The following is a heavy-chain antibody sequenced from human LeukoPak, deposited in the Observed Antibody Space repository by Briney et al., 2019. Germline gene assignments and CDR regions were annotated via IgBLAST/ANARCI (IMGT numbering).Heavy chain of an antibody. J-gene: IGHJ4*02. CDR1: GGSISSSNW. D-gene: IGHD3-10*01. Sequence: PSETLSLTCAVSGGSISSSNWWSWVRQPPGKGLDWIGEIYHSGSTNYNPSLKSRVTISVDKSKNQFSLKLSSVTAADTAVYYCARALWFGETRLDYWGQGTLVTVSS. CDR2: IYHSGST. V-gene: IGHV4-4*02. CDR3: ARALWFGETRLDY.